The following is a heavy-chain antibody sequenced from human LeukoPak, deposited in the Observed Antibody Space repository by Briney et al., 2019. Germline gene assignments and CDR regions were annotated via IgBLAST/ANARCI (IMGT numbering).Heavy chain of an antibody. J-gene: IGHJ4*02. V-gene: IGHV4-59*08. D-gene: IGHD3-16*01. Sequence: PSETLSLTCTASGGSISSYYWSWIRQPPGKGLEWIGYIYYSGSTNYNPSLKSRVTISVDTSKNQFSLKLSSVTAADTAVYYCARHDDYVWGTIDYWGQGTLVTVSS. CDR1: GGSISSYY. CDR2: IYYSGST. CDR3: ARHDDYVWGTIDY.